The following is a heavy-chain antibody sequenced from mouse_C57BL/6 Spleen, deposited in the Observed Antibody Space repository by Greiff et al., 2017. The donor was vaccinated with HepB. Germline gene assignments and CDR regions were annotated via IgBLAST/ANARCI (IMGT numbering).Heavy chain of an antibody. CDR2: ISSGGSYT. D-gene: IGHD2-5*01. Sequence: EVKLMESGGDLVKPGGSLKLSCAASGFTFSSYGMSWVRQTPDKRLEWVATISSGGSYTYYPDSVKGRFTISRDNAKNTLYLQMSSLKSEDTAMYYCARQGDSNSHFHYWGQGTTLTVSS. V-gene: IGHV5-6*01. J-gene: IGHJ2*01. CDR1: GFTFSSYG. CDR3: ARQGDSNSHFHY.